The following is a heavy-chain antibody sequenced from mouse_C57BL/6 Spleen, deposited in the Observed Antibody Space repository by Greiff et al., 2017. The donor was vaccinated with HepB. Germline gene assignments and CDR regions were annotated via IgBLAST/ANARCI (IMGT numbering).Heavy chain of an antibody. Sequence: QVQLQQSGAELAKPGGSVKLSCKASGYTFTSYWMHWVKQRPGQGLEWIGYIIPGSGYTKYNQKFKDQSTLTADKSSSTAYMQLSSLTYEDSAVYYCARAPYYGSSYMAMDYWGQGTSVTVAS. CDR1: GYTFTSYW. CDR3: ARAPYYGSSYMAMDY. CDR2: IIPGSGYT. J-gene: IGHJ4*01. V-gene: IGHV1-7*01. D-gene: IGHD1-1*01.